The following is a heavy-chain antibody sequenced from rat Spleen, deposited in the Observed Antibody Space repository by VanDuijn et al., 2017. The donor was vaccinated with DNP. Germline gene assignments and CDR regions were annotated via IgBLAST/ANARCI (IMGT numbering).Heavy chain of an antibody. V-gene: IGHV5-7*01. CDR1: GFTFSNYD. J-gene: IGHJ3*01. CDR3: ATQRDYYSSYPFAY. Sequence: EVQLVESGGGLVQPGRSVKLSCAASGFTFSNYDMAWVRQAPERGLEWVATITSDGGSTYYRDIVKGRVSITRDNSKETLYLQWDSLTSEDTATYYCATQRDYYSSYPFAYWGQGTLVTVSS. CDR2: ITSDGGST. D-gene: IGHD1-2*01.